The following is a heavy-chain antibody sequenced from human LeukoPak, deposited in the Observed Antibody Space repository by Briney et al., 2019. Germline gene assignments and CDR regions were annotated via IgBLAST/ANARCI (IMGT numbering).Heavy chain of an antibody. Sequence: PSETLSLTCTVSGGSISSSSYYWGWLRQPPGKGLEGIGSIYYSGSTYYNPSLKSRVTISVDTSKNQFSLKLSSVTAADTAVYYCARQKHANPSWLDYFDYWGQGTLVTVSS. CDR2: IYYSGST. CDR1: GGSISSSSYY. V-gene: IGHV4-39*01. CDR3: ARQKHANPSWLDYFDY. J-gene: IGHJ4*02. D-gene: IGHD3-10*01.